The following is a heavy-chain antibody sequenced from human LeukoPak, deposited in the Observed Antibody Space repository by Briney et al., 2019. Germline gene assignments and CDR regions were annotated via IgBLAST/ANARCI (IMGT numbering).Heavy chain of an antibody. J-gene: IGHJ4*02. V-gene: IGHV4-59*12. CDR1: GGSISSYF. CDR2: MHHSGSA. D-gene: IGHD4-11*01. Sequence: SETLSLTCTVSGGSISSYFWSWVRQSPGKGLEWIGFMHHSGSASSNPSLKSRVTISVDTSKNQFSLKLSSVTAADTAVYYCARADYSNFPDYWGQGTLVTVSS. CDR3: ARADYSNFPDY.